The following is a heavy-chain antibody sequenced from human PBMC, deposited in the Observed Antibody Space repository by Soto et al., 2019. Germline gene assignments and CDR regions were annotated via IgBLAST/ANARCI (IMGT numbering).Heavy chain of an antibody. D-gene: IGHD6-25*01. CDR3: ATSEGRDGYSFDY. CDR1: GVTFKRQD. CDR2: ISPMFGTP. V-gene: IGHV1-69*13. J-gene: IGHJ4*02. Sequence: SVKVSCKASGVTFKRQDIRWVRQAPGQGPEWMGGISPMFGTPNYAEKFQDRVTITADESTDTAYLELSSLTSEDTAVYYCATSEGRDGYSFDYWGPGTLVTVSS.